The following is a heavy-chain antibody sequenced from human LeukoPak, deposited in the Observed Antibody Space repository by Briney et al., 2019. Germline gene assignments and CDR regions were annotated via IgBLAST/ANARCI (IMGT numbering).Heavy chain of an antibody. CDR1: GGSISSYY. CDR2: IYYSGST. J-gene: IGHJ6*03. Sequence: PSETLSLTCTVSGGSISSYYWSWIRQSPGKGLEWIGYIYYSGSTNYNPSLKSRVTISPDTSKNQLSLKVTSVSAADTAVYYCARGPRLGYYYYMDVWGKGSKVTISS. CDR3: ARGPRLGYYYYMDV. V-gene: IGHV4-59*01. D-gene: IGHD3-16*01.